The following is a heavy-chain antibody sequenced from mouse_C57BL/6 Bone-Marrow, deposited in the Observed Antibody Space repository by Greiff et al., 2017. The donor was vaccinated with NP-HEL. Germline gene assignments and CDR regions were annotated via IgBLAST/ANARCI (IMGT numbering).Heavy chain of an antibody. V-gene: IGHV1-52*01. CDR3: ARRPSLGNAMDY. J-gene: IGHJ4*01. D-gene: IGHD6-5*01. CDR1: GYTFTSYW. CDR2: IDPSDSET. Sequence: QVQLQQPGAELVRPGSSVKLSCKASGYTFTSYWMHWVKQRPIQGLEWIGNIDPSDSETHYNQKFKDKATLTVDKSSSTAYMQLSSLTSEDSAVYYCARRPSLGNAMDYWGQGTSVTVSS.